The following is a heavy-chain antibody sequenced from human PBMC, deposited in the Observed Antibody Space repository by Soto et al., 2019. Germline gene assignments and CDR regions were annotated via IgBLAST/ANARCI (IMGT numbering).Heavy chain of an antibody. CDR1: GFTFGSYD. Sequence: EVQLAQSGGGLVQPGGSLRLSCVASGFTFGSYDMHWVRQAPGKGLEYVSSISSNGGTIYYGNSVKGRFTISRDNSKNTLYLQMGSLRAEDMAVYYCVRRVSGNYDYWGQGTLVTVSS. D-gene: IGHD1-7*01. CDR3: VRRVSGNYDY. V-gene: IGHV3-64*01. J-gene: IGHJ4*02. CDR2: ISSNGGTI.